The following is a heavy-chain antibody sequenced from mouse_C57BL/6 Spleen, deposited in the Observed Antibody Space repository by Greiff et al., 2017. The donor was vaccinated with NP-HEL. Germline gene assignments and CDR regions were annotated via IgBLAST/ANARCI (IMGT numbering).Heavy chain of an antibody. CDR2: IYPRDGST. CDR1: GYTFTSYD. CDR3: ARRKKNDPWYFDV. Sequence: VQLQQSGPELVKPGASVKLSCKASGYTFTSYDINWVKQRPGQGLEWIGWIYPRDGSTKYNEKFKGKATLTVDTSSSTAYMELHSLTSEDSAVYFCARRKKNDPWYFDVWGTGTTVTVSS. J-gene: IGHJ1*03. V-gene: IGHV1-85*01.